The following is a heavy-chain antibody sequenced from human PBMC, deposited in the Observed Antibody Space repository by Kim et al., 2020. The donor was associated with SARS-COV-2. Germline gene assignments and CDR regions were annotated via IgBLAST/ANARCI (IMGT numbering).Heavy chain of an antibody. V-gene: IGHV3-23*01. CDR2: ISGSGGST. CDR1: GFTFSSYA. CDR3: AKAFKGYSYGYDFDY. Sequence: GGSLRLSCAASGFTFSSYAMSWVRQAPGKGLEWVSAISGSGGSTYYADSVKGRFTISRDNPKNTLYLQMNSLRAEDTAVYYCAKAFKGYSYGYDFDYWGQGTLVTVSS. D-gene: IGHD5-18*01. J-gene: IGHJ4*02.